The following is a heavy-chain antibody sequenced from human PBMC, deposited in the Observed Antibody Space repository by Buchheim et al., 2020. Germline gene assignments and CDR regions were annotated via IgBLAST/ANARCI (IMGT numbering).Heavy chain of an antibody. J-gene: IGHJ6*02. V-gene: IGHV3-23*01. CDR3: GCRSYGMDV. Sequence: EVQLLESGGGLVQPGGSLRLSCAASGITFSSYAMYWVRQAPGKGLEWFSSISGSGDSKYYADSVKGRFTISRDNYKNTLYLQMDSLRDEDTAVYYSGCRSYGMDVWGQGTT. CDR2: ISGSGDSK. D-gene: IGHD4/OR15-4a*01. CDR1: GITFSSYA.